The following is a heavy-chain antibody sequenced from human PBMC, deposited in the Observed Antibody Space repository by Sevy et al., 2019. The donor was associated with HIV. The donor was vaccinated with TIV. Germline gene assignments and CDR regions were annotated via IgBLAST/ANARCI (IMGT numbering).Heavy chain of an antibody. CDR2: ISAYNGNT. V-gene: IGHV1-18*01. D-gene: IGHD6-13*01. Sequence: ASVKVSCKASGYTFTSYGISWVRQAPGQGLEWMGWISAYNGNTNYAEKLQGRVTMTTDTSTSTAYMELRSLRSDDTAVYYCARDSACSSRLGGYFDYWGQGTLVTVSS. CDR1: GYTFTSYG. J-gene: IGHJ4*02. CDR3: ARDSACSSRLGGYFDY.